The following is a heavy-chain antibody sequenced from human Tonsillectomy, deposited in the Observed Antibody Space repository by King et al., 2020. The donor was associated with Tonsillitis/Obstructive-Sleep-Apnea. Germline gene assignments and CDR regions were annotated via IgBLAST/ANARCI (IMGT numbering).Heavy chain of an antibody. CDR3: ARDPSTRYSGYDCYFDY. Sequence: VQLVESGGGLVQPGGSLRLSCAASGFTFSSYEMNWVRQAPGKGLEWVSYISSSGSTIYYADSVKGRFTISRDNAKNSLYLQTNSLRAEDTAVYYCARDPSTRYSGYDCYFDYWGQGTLVTVSS. J-gene: IGHJ4*02. CDR1: GFTFSSYE. CDR2: ISSSGSTI. V-gene: IGHV3-48*03. D-gene: IGHD5-12*01.